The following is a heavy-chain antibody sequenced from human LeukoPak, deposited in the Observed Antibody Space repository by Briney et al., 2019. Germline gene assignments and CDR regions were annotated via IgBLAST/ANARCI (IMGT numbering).Heavy chain of an antibody. CDR3: ARQDHGPDY. V-gene: IGHV3-7*01. Sequence: GGSLRLSCSASGFTFSNHWMNWVRQAPGKGLEWEANINKDGSEKNYVDSVKGRFTISRDNAKNSLYLQMNYLRPEDTAVYYCARQDHGPDYWGQGTLVTVSS. D-gene: IGHD1-14*01. CDR1: GFTFSNHW. J-gene: IGHJ4*02. CDR2: INKDGSEK.